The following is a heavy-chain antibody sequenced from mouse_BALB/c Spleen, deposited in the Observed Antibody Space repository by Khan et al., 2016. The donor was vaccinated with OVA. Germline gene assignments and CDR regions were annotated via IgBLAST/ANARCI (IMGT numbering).Heavy chain of an antibody. D-gene: IGHD1-3*01. J-gene: IGHJ2*01. V-gene: IGHV2-9*02. CDR3: ARLEDI. CDR1: GFSLTSYG. Sequence: QVQLKESGPGLVAPSQSLSITCTVSGFSLTSYGVHWVRQPPGKGLEWLGVIWAGGSKNYNSALMSRLSISKDNSKSQVFLKLNSRQTDDTARYYDARLEDIWGQGTNLTVSA. CDR2: IWAGGSK.